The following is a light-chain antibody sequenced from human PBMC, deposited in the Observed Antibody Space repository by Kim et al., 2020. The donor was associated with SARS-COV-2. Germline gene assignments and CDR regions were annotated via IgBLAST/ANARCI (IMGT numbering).Light chain of an antibody. V-gene: IGLV3-21*04. J-gene: IGLJ2*01. Sequence: SYELTQPPSVSVAPGKTARMTCGGNNIGSKRVHWYQQKPGQAPVLVIYYDSDRPSGIPERFSGSNSGNTATLTISRVEAGDEADYYCQVWDSSSDHVVFG. CDR1: NIGSKR. CDR2: YDS. CDR3: QVWDSSSDHVV.